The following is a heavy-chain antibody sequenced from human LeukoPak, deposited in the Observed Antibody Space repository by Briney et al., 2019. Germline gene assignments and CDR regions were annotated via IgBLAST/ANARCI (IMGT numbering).Heavy chain of an antibody. Sequence: GASVKVSCKASGYTFTSYDINWVRQATGQGLEWMGRIIPILGIANYAQKFQGRVTITADKSTSTAYMELSSLRSEDTAVYYCARETITSLPWGQGTLVTVSS. D-gene: IGHD5-12*01. CDR3: ARETITSLP. CDR1: GYTFTSYD. J-gene: IGHJ5*02. V-gene: IGHV1-69*04. CDR2: IIPILGIA.